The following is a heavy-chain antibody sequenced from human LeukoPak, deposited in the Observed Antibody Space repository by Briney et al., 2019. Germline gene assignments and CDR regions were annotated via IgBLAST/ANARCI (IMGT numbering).Heavy chain of an antibody. D-gene: IGHD6-19*01. V-gene: IGHV3-74*01. Sequence: PGGSLRLSCAASGFTFSSYWMHWVRQAPGKGPVWVSRINSDGSSTSYADSVKGRFTISRDNAKNSLYLQMNSLRAEDTAVYYXAKXGPATXGWYTDWGQGTLITVSX. CDR1: GFTFSSYW. CDR3: AKXGPATXGWYTD. J-gene: IGHJ4*02. CDR2: INSDGSST.